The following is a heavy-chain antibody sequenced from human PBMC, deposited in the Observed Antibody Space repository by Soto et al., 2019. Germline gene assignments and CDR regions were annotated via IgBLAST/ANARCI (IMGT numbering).Heavy chain of an antibody. CDR3: ARVTGRNYFYY. D-gene: IGHD4-4*01. J-gene: IGHJ4*02. V-gene: IGHV3-21*01. CDR2: ISSSSSYI. Sequence: EVQLVESGGGLVKPGGSLRLSCAASGFTFSSYSMNWVRQAPGKGLECVSSISSSSSYIYYPDSVKGRFTISRDNAKNSLYLQMNSLRAEDTAVYYCARVTGRNYFYYWGQGTLVTVSS. CDR1: GFTFSSYS.